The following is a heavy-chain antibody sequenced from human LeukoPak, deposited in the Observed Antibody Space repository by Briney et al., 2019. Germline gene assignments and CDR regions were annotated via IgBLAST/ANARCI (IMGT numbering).Heavy chain of an antibody. CDR3: AKDGWDSSGWYEFTNEYYFDY. D-gene: IGHD6-19*01. CDR1: GFTFSNAW. V-gene: IGHV3-15*01. J-gene: IGHJ4*02. Sequence: GGSLRLSCAASGFTFSNAWMSWVRQAPGKGLEWVGRIKSKTDGGTTDYAAPVKGRFTISRDDSKNTLYLQMNSLRAEDTAVYYCAKDGWDSSGWYEFTNEYYFDYWGQGTLVTVSS. CDR2: IKSKTDGGTT.